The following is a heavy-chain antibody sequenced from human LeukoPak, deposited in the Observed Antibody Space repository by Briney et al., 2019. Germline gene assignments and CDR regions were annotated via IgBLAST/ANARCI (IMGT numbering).Heavy chain of an antibody. V-gene: IGHV3-74*01. Sequence: GGSLRLSCVASGFTFSSYWMHWVRQAPGKGLVWVSRIKSDGSTNHADSVKGRFTISRDNAKNTVSLQMNSLRAEDTGVYFCARAPSEIGGYYPEYFRHWGQGTLVTVSS. CDR3: ARAPSEIGGYYPEYFRH. J-gene: IGHJ1*01. D-gene: IGHD3-22*01. CDR2: IKSDGST. CDR1: GFTFSSYW.